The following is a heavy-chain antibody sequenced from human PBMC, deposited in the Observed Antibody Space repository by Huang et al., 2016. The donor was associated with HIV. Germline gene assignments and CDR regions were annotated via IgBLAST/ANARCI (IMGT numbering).Heavy chain of an antibody. CDR1: GFMFCDYY. D-gene: IGHD3-22*01. J-gene: IGHJ6*02. V-gene: IGHV3-11*01. CDR2: ISNKGRLM. CDR3: ARDISSHFDTTSYTFDYGLDL. Sequence: QGRLVESGGAVVKPGGSLRLSCAASGFMFCDYYINWFRQVPGKGVEWISLISNKGRLMYYEDSVRGRFTISRDNAKNSVFLQMTSLRVEDTAVYYCARDISSHFDTTSYTFDYGLDLWGQGTTVTVSS.